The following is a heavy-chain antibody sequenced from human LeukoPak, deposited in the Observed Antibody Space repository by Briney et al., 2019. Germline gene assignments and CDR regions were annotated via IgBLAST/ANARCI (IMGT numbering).Heavy chain of an antibody. V-gene: IGHV4-59*01. CDR3: ASLSGYYYGFCFQH. CDR1: GGSISSYY. D-gene: IGHD3-22*01. J-gene: IGHJ1*01. Sequence: SETLSFTCTVSGGSISSYYWSWIRQPPGKGLEWIGYIYYSGSTNYNPSLKSRVTISVDTSKNQFSLKLSSVTAADTAVYYCASLSGYYYGFCFQHWGQDTLVTVSS. CDR2: IYYSGST.